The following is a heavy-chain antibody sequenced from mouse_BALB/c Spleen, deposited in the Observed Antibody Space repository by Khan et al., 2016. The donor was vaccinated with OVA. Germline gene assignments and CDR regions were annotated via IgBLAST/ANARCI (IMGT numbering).Heavy chain of an antibody. D-gene: IGHD3-2*01. Sequence: QVQLKQSGAELARPGASVKMSCKTSGYTFTTYTLHWVKQRPGRSLEWIGYINPSNDYTNYNQKFKDKSTLTADKSSSTAYMQLSSLTSEDSAVYYCERSGQLGLRGGFTYWGQGTLVTVSA. CDR3: ERSGQLGLRGGFTY. CDR2: INPSNDYT. V-gene: IGHV1-4*01. J-gene: IGHJ3*01. CDR1: GYTFTTYT.